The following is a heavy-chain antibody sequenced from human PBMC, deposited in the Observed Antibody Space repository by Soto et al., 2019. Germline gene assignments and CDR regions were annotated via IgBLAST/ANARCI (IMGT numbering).Heavy chain of an antibody. J-gene: IGHJ6*02. Sequence: GGSLRLSCAASGFTFSSYAMHWVRQAPGKGLEWVAVISYDGSNKYYADSVKGRFTISRDNSKNTLYLQMNSLRAEDTAVYYCATGGGCSGRSCPSHYYDYYGLDVWGRGITVTVSS. D-gene: IGHD2-15*01. CDR2: ISYDGSNK. CDR1: GFTFSSYA. CDR3: ATGGGCSGRSCPSHYYDYYGLDV. V-gene: IGHV3-30-3*01.